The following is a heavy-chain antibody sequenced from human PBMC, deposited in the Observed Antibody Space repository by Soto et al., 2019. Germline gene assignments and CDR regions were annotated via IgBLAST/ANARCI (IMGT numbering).Heavy chain of an antibody. Sequence: ASVKVSCKASGYTFINYGISWVRQAPGQGLEWMGWISAYNGNTNYAQKFQDRVTMTTDTSTSTAYMELRSLRSDDTAVYYCARESRDIVVVVAAKWGYFGMDVWGQGTKVTVSS. D-gene: IGHD2-15*01. CDR2: ISAYNGNT. CDR1: GYTFINYG. CDR3: ARESRDIVVVVAAKWGYFGMDV. J-gene: IGHJ6*02. V-gene: IGHV1-18*01.